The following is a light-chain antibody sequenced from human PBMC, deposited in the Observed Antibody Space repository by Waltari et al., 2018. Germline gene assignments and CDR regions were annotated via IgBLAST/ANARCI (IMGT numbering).Light chain of an antibody. J-gene: IGLJ2*01. CDR2: RNN. V-gene: IGLV1-47*01. Sequence: QSLLTQPPSVSGTPGQRVTISCSGRNSNIGSNHVYWYQHFPGTTPKLLISRNNRRPAGGPDRFAASKSGTSASLAISGLRAEDEASYYCAAWDDTLSGVIFGGGSKLTVL. CDR3: AAWDDTLSGVI. CDR1: NSNIGSNH.